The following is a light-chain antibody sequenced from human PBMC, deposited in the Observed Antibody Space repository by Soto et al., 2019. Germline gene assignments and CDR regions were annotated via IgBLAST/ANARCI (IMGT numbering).Light chain of an antibody. CDR1: RNINKW. CDR2: EAS. V-gene: IGKV1-5*03. CDR3: QQYNSHPYT. Sequence: DIQMTQSPSTLSASVGDKVTSTCRASRNINKWLAWYQQKPGKAPKLLIYEASSLESGVPSRFSGSGYGTEFTLTISSVQPDDFATYYCQQYNSHPYTFGQGTQLEIK. J-gene: IGKJ2*01.